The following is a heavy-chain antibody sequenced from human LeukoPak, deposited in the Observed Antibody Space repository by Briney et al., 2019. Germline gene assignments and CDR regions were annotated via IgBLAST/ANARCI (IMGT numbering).Heavy chain of an antibody. CDR3: ARPYGSGSYYKNGMDV. D-gene: IGHD3-10*01. CDR1: GFTFSSYS. CDR2: ISSSSSYI. Sequence: PGGSLRLSCAASGFTFSSYSMNWVRQAPGKGLEWVSSISSSSSYIYYADSVKGRFTISRDNAKNSLYLQMNSLRAEDTAVYYCARPYGSGSYYKNGMDVWGQGTTVTVSS. V-gene: IGHV3-21*01. J-gene: IGHJ6*02.